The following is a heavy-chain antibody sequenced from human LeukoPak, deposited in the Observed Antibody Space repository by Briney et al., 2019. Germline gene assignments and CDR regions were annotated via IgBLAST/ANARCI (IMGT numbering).Heavy chain of an antibody. Sequence: ASETLSLTCTVSGGSISSSSSHWGWIRQPPGKGLEWVGSIYFSGSTYYSPSLKSRVTISVDTSKNQFSLKVTSVTAADTAVFYCARLSGLEYFQNWGQGTLVSVSS. D-gene: IGHD5/OR15-5a*01. J-gene: IGHJ1*01. CDR3: ARLSGLEYFQN. CDR1: GGSISSSSSH. CDR2: IYFSGST. V-gene: IGHV4-39*01.